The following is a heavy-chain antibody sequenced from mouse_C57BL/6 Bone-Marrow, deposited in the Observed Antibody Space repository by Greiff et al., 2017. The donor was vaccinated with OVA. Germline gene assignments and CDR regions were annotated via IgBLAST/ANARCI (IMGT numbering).Heavy chain of an antibody. CDR3: AGHRGDYDGSSDAWFAY. D-gene: IGHD1-1*01. Sequence: EVHLVESGGDLVKPGGSLKLSCAASGFTFSSYGMSWVRQTPDKRLEWVATISTGGSYTYYPDSVKGRFTISRAKAKNTLYLQMSSLKSEDTAMYYCAGHRGDYDGSSDAWFAYWGQGTLVTVSA. J-gene: IGHJ3*01. CDR2: ISTGGSYT. V-gene: IGHV5-6*01. CDR1: GFTFSSYG.